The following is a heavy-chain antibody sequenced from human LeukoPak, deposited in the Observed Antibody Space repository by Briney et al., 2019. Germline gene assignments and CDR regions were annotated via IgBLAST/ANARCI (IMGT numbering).Heavy chain of an antibody. Sequence: PGGSLRLSCAASGFTFSSNAMTWVRQAPGKGLEWVSNIDGSGGSTNYADSVKGRFTISRDNSKNTLYLQMNSLRADDTAIYYCAKPDFSRGNYFDPWGQGTLVIVSS. J-gene: IGHJ5*02. CDR3: AKPDFSRGNYFDP. CDR2: IDGSGGST. D-gene: IGHD2-21*02. V-gene: IGHV3-23*01. CDR1: GFTFSSNA.